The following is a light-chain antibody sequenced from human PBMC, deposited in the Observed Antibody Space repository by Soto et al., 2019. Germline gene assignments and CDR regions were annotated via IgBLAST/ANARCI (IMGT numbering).Light chain of an antibody. Sequence: SYVLTQPPSVSVAPGQTATISCGGSNIESKSVHWYQQKPDQAPVLVVFDDSDRPTGIPERFSGSNSGNTAALTISRVEAGDEADHYCQVSGSGSDLRGVVFGGGTKLTVL. CDR1: NIESKS. V-gene: IGLV3-21*02. J-gene: IGLJ3*02. CDR3: QVSGSGSDLRGVV. CDR2: DDS.